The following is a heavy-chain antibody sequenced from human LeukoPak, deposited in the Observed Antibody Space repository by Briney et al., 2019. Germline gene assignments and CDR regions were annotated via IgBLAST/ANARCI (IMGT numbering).Heavy chain of an antibody. CDR2: INPNSGGT. V-gene: IGHV1-2*02. CDR1: GYTFTGYY. D-gene: IGHD2-2*01. CDR3: ARPLYFTSSSFYSFDP. J-gene: IGHJ5*02. Sequence: GASVKVSCKASGYTFTGYYMHWVRQAPGQGLEWMGWINPNSGGTNYAQKFQGRVTMTSDTSISTAFMELSRLTSDDTAVYYCARPLYFTSSSFYSFDPWGQGTLITVSS.